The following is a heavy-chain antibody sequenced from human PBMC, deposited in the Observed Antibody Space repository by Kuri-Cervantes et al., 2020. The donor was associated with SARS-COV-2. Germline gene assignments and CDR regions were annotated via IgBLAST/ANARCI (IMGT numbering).Heavy chain of an antibody. CDR3: VRDGDHWNFDY. CDR1: GFTFSSYE. V-gene: IGHV3-74*01. J-gene: IGHJ4*02. D-gene: IGHD1-1*01. CDR2: INPDGSYT. Sequence: GGSLRLSCAASGFTFSSYEMNWVRQAPGEGLVWVSRINPDGSYTNNADSVKGRFTLSRDNAKNMLFLQMNSLRAEDTAVYYCVRDGDHWNFDYWGQGTLVTVSS.